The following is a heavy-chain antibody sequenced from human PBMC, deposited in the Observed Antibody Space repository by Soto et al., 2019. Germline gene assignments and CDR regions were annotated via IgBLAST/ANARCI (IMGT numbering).Heavy chain of an antibody. CDR2: IYHSGST. V-gene: IGHV4-30-2*01. D-gene: IGHD4-17*01. CDR1: GDSISSGDYS. Sequence: SETLSLTCAVSGDSISSGDYSWGWIRQPPGKGLEWIGYIYHSGSTYYNPSLKSRVTISLDRSKKQFSLKLSSVTAAETAVYYCARGMTTVTTLDYWGQGTLVTVSS. J-gene: IGHJ4*02. CDR3: ARGMTTVTTLDY.